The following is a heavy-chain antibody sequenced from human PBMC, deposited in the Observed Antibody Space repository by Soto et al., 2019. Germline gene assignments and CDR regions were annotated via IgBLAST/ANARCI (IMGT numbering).Heavy chain of an antibody. D-gene: IGHD4-4*01. CDR3: TTDRFYSPVDH. J-gene: IGHJ4*02. Sequence: GASVKVSCKASGGTFSSYAISWVRQAPGQGLEWMGGIIPIFGTANYAQKFQGRVTITADKSTSTAYMELSSLRSEDTAVYYCTTDRFYSPVDHWGQGTLVTVSS. V-gene: IGHV1-69*06. CDR2: IIPIFGTA. CDR1: GGTFSSYA.